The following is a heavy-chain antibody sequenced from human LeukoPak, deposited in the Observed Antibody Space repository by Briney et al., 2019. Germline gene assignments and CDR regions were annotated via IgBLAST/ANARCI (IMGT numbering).Heavy chain of an antibody. V-gene: IGHV1-3*01. J-gene: IGHJ6*04. D-gene: IGHD3-9*01. CDR3: ARDADYYDILTGYDYYYYGMDV. Sequence: ASVKVSCKASGYTFTSYAMHWVRQAPGQRLEWMGWINAGNGNTKYSQKFQGRVTITRDTSASTAYMELSSLRSEDTAVYYCARDADYYDILTGYDYYYYGMDVWGKGTTVTVSS. CDR2: INAGNGNT. CDR1: GYTFTSYA.